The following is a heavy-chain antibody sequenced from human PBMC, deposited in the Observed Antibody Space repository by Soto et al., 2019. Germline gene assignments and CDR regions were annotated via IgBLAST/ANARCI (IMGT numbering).Heavy chain of an antibody. J-gene: IGHJ3*02. CDR1: GGSISSYY. Sequence: SETLSLTCTVSGGSISSYYWSWIRQPPGKGLEWIGYIYYSGSTNYNPSLKSRVTISVDTSKNQFSLKLSSVTAADTAVYYCARTYYDFWSGYWDGAFDIWGQGTMVTVSS. CDR3: ARTYYDFWSGYWDGAFDI. D-gene: IGHD3-3*01. V-gene: IGHV4-59*08. CDR2: IYYSGST.